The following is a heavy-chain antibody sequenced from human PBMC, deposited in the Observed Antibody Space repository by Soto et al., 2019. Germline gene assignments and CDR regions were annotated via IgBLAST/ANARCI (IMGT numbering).Heavy chain of an antibody. J-gene: IGHJ4*01. CDR1: GLSVSSND. V-gene: IGHV3-66*01. CDR2: IYSADNT. CDR3: ARGSLY. Sequence: GGSLRLSCAASGLSVSSNDMSWVRQAPGKGLECVSIIYSADNTFYVDSVKGRLIISRDNSKNTVYLQMNSLRADDTAVYYCARGSLYWGQGTLVTVPQ.